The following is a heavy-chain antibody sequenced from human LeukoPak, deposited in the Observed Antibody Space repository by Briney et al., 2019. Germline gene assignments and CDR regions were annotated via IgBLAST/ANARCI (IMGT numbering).Heavy chain of an antibody. CDR2: INSDGSST. CDR1: GFTFSSYW. D-gene: IGHD5-24*01. J-gene: IGHJ4*02. V-gene: IGHV3-74*01. CDR3: ARDLLTTDGYNAGAFDY. Sequence: GGSLRLSCAASGFTFSSYWMHWVRQAPGKGLVWVSRINSDGSSTSYADSVKGRFTISRDNAKNSLYLQMNSLRAEDTAVYYCARDLLTTDGYNAGAFDYWGQGTLVTVSS.